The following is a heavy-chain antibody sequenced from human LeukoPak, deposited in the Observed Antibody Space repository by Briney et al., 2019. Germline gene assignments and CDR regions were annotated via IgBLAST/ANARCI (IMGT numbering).Heavy chain of an antibody. CDR3: AKAVRPPVAGSSAFDI. CDR2: ISWNSGSI. CDR1: GFTFSNHG. D-gene: IGHD6-19*01. V-gene: IGHV3-9*03. J-gene: IGHJ3*02. Sequence: GGSLRLSCAASGFTFSNHGMNWVRQAPGKGLEWVSGISWNSGSIGYADSVKGRFTISRDNAKNSLYLQMNSLRAEDMALYYCAKAVRPPVAGSSAFDIWGQGTMVTVSS.